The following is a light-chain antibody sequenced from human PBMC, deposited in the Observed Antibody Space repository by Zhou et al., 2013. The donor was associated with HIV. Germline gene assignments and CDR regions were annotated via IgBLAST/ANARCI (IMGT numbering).Light chain of an antibody. J-gene: IGKJ1*01. Sequence: EIVLTQSPATLSVSPGEEVTLSCRASQRVSNNYIAWYQQKPGQAPRLLIYGASTRATGIPGRFSGGGSETEFTLTISSLQPEDFAVYYCQQYGRSPWTFGQGTKVEIK. CDR1: QRVSNNY. CDR2: GAS. V-gene: IGKV3-20*01. CDR3: QQYGRSPWT.